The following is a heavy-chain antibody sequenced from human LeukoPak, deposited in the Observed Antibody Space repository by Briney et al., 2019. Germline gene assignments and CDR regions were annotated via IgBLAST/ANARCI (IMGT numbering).Heavy chain of an antibody. CDR2: IHYSGST. D-gene: IGHD2-2*01. V-gene: IGHV4-39*01. CDR1: GASLSSEKNF. Sequence: KTSETLSLTCTVSGASLSSEKNFWGWIRQSPGKGLEWIGNIHYSGSTYYNASLKSRVSMSVDTSKNQFSLQLTSVTAADTAVYYCARGGAMPVFLITVDWFYDLWGRGTLASVSS. CDR3: ARGGAMPVFLITVDWFYDL. J-gene: IGHJ2*01.